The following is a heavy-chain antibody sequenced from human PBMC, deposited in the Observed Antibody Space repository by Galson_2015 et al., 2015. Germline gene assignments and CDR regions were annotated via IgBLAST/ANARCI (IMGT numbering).Heavy chain of an antibody. J-gene: IGHJ4*02. CDR2: INPNSGGT. CDR3: VRDPSGDHTAALGRYFDL. CDR1: GYSFTAYF. V-gene: IGHV1-2*04. Sequence: SVKVSCKASGYSFTAYFTHWVRQAPGQGLEWMGWINPNSGGTNYAQKFQGWVTMTRDTSISTAYMELSRLKSDDTAVYYCVRDPSGDHTAALGRYFDLWGQGTLVTVSS. D-gene: IGHD7-27*01.